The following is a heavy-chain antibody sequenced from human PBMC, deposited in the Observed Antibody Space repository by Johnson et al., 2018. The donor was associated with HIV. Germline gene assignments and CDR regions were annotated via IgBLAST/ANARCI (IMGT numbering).Heavy chain of an antibody. D-gene: IGHD5-24*01. Sequence: QVQLVESGGGLVKPGGSLRLSCTASGFTFSDYYMNWIRQAPGKGLEWVSSISSSGSAIYYAGSVKGRCTISRDNAKNSLFLQMNSLRAEDTAVYYCAREMAWEDAFDIWGQGTMVTVSS. V-gene: IGHV3-11*04. J-gene: IGHJ3*02. CDR1: GFTFSDYY. CDR3: AREMAWEDAFDI. CDR2: ISSSGSAI.